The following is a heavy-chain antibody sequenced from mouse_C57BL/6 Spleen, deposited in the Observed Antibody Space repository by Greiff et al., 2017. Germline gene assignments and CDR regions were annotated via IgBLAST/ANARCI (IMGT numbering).Heavy chain of an antibody. Sequence: VQLKQSGAELVKPGASVKLSCTASGFNIKDYYMHWVKQRTEQGLEWIGRIDPGDGETKSAPKFQGKDTITADTSSNTAYLQLSSLTSEDTAVYYCAREGLRHWGQGTLVTVSA. CDR3: AREGLRH. CDR1: GFNIKDYY. D-gene: IGHD2-4*01. V-gene: IGHV14-2*01. J-gene: IGHJ3*01. CDR2: IDPGDGET.